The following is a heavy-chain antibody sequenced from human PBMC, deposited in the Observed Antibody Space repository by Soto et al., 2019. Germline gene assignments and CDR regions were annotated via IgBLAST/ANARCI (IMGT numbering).Heavy chain of an antibody. Sequence: QVQLQESGPGLVKPSETLSLTCTVSGGSISSYYWSWIRQPPGKGLERIGYIYYSGSTNYNPSLKSRVTISVDTSKNQFSLKLSSVTAADTAVYYCARGYRSNRAYGLDVWGQGTTVTVSS. CDR2: IYYSGST. J-gene: IGHJ6*02. CDR3: ARGYRSNRAYGLDV. CDR1: GGSISSYY. V-gene: IGHV4-59*01. D-gene: IGHD6-13*01.